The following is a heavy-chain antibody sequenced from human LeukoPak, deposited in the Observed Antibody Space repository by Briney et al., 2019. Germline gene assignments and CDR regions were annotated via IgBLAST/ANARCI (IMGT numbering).Heavy chain of an antibody. D-gene: IGHD6-13*01. CDR2: TYYRSKWYN. CDR1: GDSLSSNSAA. Sequence: SQTLSLTCALSGDSLSSNSAAWNWIRQSPSRGLEWLGRTYYRSKWYNDYAVSVKSRITINPDTSKNQFSLQLNSVTPEDTAVYYCARELLHQQLVYNWFDPWGRGTLVTVSS. J-gene: IGHJ5*02. CDR3: ARELLHQQLVYNWFDP. V-gene: IGHV6-1*01.